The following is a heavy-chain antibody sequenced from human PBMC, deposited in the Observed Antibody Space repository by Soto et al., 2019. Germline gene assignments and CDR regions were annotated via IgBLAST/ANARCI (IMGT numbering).Heavy chain of an antibody. D-gene: IGHD5-12*01. CDR2: IYYSGST. CDR3: ARAGISGYEPYYFDY. CDR1: GGSISSYY. J-gene: IGHJ4*02. Sequence: PSETLSLTCTVSGGSISSYYWSWIRQPPGKGLEWIGYIYYSGSTNYNPSLKSRVTISVDTSKNQFSLKLSSVTAADTAVYYCARAGISGYEPYYFDYWGQGTLVTVSS. V-gene: IGHV4-59*01.